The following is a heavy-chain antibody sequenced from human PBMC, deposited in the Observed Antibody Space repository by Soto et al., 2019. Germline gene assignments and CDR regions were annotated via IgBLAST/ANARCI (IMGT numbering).Heavy chain of an antibody. CDR1: GFTFSAYD. J-gene: IGHJ5*02. CDR3: AMETKRPRHTLVRGIIVA. D-gene: IGHD3-10*01. Sequence: GGSLRLSCAASGFTFSAYDMNWVRLAPGKGLEWVSYISSSGGSIYYADSVKGRFTISRDNAKNSLYLQMNSLRAEDTAVYFCAMETKRPRHTLVRGIIVAWGQGTLVTVSS. CDR2: ISSSGGSI. V-gene: IGHV3-48*03.